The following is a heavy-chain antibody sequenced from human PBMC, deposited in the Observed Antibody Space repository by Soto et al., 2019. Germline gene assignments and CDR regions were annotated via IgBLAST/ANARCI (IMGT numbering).Heavy chain of an antibody. J-gene: IGHJ4*02. CDR1: GGGLSSNSAA. V-gene: IGHV6-1*01. CDR3: ARSAHGSGSSSFVS. Sequence: SPAHTRTGAIWGGGLSSNSAACTWIRQSPSGGLEWLGRTYYRSKWYNDYAVSVKSRITINPDTSKNQFSLQLNSVTPEDTAVYYCARSAHGSGSSSFVSSGQRTRVTVPS. CDR2: TYYRSKWYN. D-gene: IGHD3-10*01.